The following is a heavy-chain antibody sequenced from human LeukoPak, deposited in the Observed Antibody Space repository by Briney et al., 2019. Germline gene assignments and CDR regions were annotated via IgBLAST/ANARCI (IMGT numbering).Heavy chain of an antibody. CDR1: GGSISSSSYY. V-gene: IGHV4-39*07. D-gene: IGHD6-13*01. J-gene: IGHJ6*03. Sequence: SETLSLTCTVSGGSISSSSYYWGWIRQPPGKGLEWIGSIYYSGSTYYNPSLKSRVTMSVDTSKNQFSLKLSSVTAADTAVYYCARGSSSSWYVGYYYYYMDVWGKGTTVTISS. CDR3: ARGSSSSWYVGYYYYYMDV. CDR2: IYYSGST.